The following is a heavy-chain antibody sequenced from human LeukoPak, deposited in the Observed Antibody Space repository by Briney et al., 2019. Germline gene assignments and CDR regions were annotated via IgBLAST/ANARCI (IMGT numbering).Heavy chain of an antibody. CDR1: GFTFSSYE. J-gene: IGHJ6*03. CDR2: ISSSGSTI. D-gene: IGHD3-3*01. V-gene: IGHV3-48*03. CDR3: ARSHLYDFWSGYLDYYYYYYMDV. Sequence: GGSLRLSCAASGFTFSSYEMNWVRQAPGKGLEWVSYISSSGSTIYYADSVKGRFTISRDNAKNSLYLQMNSLRAEDTAVYYCARSHLYDFWSGYLDYYYYYYMDVWGKGTTVTVSS.